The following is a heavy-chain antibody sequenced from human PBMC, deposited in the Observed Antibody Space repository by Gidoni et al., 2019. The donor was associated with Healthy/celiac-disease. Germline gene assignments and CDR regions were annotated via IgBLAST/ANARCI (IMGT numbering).Heavy chain of an antibody. V-gene: IGHV3-33*01. D-gene: IGHD3-22*01. Sequence: QVQLVESGGGVVQPGRSLRLSCAASGFTFSRYGMHWVRQAPGKGLEWVAVIWYDGSNKYYADSVKGRFTISRDNSKNTLYLQMNSLRAEDTAVYYCARDFRYYDSSGYPSAFDIWGQGTMVTVSS. CDR3: ARDFRYYDSSGYPSAFDI. CDR1: GFTFSRYG. CDR2: IWYDGSNK. J-gene: IGHJ3*02.